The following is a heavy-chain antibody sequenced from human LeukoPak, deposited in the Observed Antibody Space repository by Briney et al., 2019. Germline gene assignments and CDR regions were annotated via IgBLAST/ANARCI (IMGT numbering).Heavy chain of an antibody. D-gene: IGHD6-13*01. CDR1: GGSLSSYY. CDR2: IYTSGST. Sequence: SETLSLTCTVSGGSLSSYYWRWIRQPAGTGLEWIGRIYTSGSTNYNPSLKSRVTMPVDTSKNQFSLKLSSVTAADTAVYYCASTIAAEFDYWGQGTLVTVSS. CDR3: ASTIAAEFDY. V-gene: IGHV4-4*07. J-gene: IGHJ4*02.